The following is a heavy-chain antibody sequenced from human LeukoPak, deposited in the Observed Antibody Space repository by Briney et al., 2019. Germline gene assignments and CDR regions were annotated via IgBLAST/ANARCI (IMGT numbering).Heavy chain of an antibody. D-gene: IGHD5-18*01. J-gene: IGHJ6*03. CDR3: ARRVRGYSYGRDYYYYYYMDV. CDR2: IYTSGST. Sequence: PSQTLSLTCTVSGGSISSGSYYWSWIRQPAGKGLEWIGRIYTSGSTNYNPSLKSRVTISVDTSKNQFSLKLSSVTAADTAVYYCARRVRGYSYGRDYYYYYYMDVWGKGTTVTISS. V-gene: IGHV4-61*02. CDR1: GGSISSGSYY.